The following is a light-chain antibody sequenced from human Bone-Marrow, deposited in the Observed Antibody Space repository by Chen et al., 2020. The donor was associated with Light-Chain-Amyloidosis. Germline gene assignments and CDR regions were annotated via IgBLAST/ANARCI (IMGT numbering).Light chain of an antibody. Sequence: DIVMTQSPDSLAVSLGERATINCKSSQSVLYCSNNKNYLAWFQQKPGQPPKLLISWASTRESGVPDRFSGSASGTDFTLTISSLQAEDVAVYYCQQYLSAPYTFGQGTKLEIK. J-gene: IGKJ2*01. V-gene: IGKV4-1*01. CDR1: QSVLYCSNNKNY. CDR3: QQYLSAPYT. CDR2: WAS.